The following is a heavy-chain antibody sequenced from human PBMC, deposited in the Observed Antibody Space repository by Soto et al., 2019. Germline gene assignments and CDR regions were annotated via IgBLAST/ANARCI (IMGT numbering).Heavy chain of an antibody. J-gene: IGHJ6*02. D-gene: IGHD2-2*01. Sequence: SETLSLTCTVSGGSISSGGYYWSSVRQHPGKALEWIGYIYYSGSTYYNPSLKSRVTISVDTSKNQFSLKLSSVTAADTAVYYCARGRVVVVPAATGYYYYYGMDVWGQGTTVT. CDR1: GGSISSGGYY. CDR2: IYYSGST. V-gene: IGHV4-31*03. CDR3: ARGRVVVVPAATGYYYYYGMDV.